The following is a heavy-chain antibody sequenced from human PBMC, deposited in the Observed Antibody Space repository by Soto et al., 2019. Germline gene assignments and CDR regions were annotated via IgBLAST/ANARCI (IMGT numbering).Heavy chain of an antibody. Sequence: QVQLVQSGAEVKKPGSSVKVSCKASGGIFSTYAISWLRQAPGQGLEWMGGIIPLFGTPHYAQRFQGRVTITADESTSTAYMELSRLRSEDTDVYYCARDRDDYGSGNYYNRIDFWGQGTLVTVSS. CDR3: ARDRDDYGSGNYYNRIDF. CDR1: GGIFSTYA. J-gene: IGHJ4*02. D-gene: IGHD3-10*01. CDR2: IIPLFGTP. V-gene: IGHV1-69*01.